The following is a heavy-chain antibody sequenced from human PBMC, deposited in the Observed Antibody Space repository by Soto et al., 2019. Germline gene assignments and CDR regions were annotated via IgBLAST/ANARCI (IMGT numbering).Heavy chain of an antibody. CDR2: IYYSGST. CDR3: ARGMTMVRGVPDY. J-gene: IGHJ4*02. D-gene: IGHD3-10*01. Sequence: LSLTCTVSGGSIISGGYYWSWIRQHPGKGLEWIGYIYYSGSTYYNPSLKSRVTISVDTSKNQFSLKLSSVTAADTAVYYCARGMTMVRGVPDYWGQGTLVTVSS. CDR1: GGSIISGGYY. V-gene: IGHV4-31*03.